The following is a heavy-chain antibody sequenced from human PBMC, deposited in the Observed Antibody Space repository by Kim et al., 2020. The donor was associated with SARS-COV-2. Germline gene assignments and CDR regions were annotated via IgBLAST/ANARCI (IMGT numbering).Heavy chain of an antibody. CDR3: AGVIPVAARIYFDY. D-gene: IGHD6-19*01. Sequence: SPKFQGRVTITRDTSAGTAYMELSSLRSEDTAVYYCAGVIPVAARIYFDYWGQGTLVTVSS. J-gene: IGHJ4*02. V-gene: IGHV1-3*01.